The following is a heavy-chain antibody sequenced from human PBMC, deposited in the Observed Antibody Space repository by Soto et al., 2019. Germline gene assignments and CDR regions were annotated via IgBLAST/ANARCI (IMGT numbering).Heavy chain of an antibody. V-gene: IGHV2-26*01. Sequence: TLTLNCSVYGCSLSNARMGLSWLRQPQGKALEWLAHIFSNDEKSCSTSLKSRLTISKDTSKSQVVLTMTNMDPVGTATYYCARIRVLDIVVVPAAPDYYYGMDVWGQGTTVTVSS. CDR3: ARIRVLDIVVVPAAPDYYYGMDV. CDR2: IFSNDEK. CDR1: GCSLSNARMG. D-gene: IGHD2-2*01. J-gene: IGHJ6*02.